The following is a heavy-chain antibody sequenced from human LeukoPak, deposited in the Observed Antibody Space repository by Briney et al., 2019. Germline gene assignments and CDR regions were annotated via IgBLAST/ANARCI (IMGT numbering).Heavy chain of an antibody. CDR1: GDSISSGDYY. CDR2: ISSSWST. J-gene: IGHJ3*02. Sequence: RPSETLSLTCTVSGDSISSGDYYWSWIRQPAGKGLEWIGHISSSWSTNYNPSLKSRVTISVDTSKNQFSLKLSSVTAADTAVYFCARGPYSYDSSGAFDIWGQGTMVTVSS. CDR3: ARGPYSYDSSGAFDI. V-gene: IGHV4-61*09. D-gene: IGHD3-22*01.